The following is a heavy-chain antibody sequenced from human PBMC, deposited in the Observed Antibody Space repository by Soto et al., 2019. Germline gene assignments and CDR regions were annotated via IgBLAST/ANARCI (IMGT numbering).Heavy chain of an antibody. J-gene: IGHJ4*02. CDR3: EKDCALMSMCFGELVVC. V-gene: IGHV3-30*18. Sequence: TGASLRLSRAASGFTFRSYGMPWVSQAPGKGLEWVAVISYDGINRYYADSVKGRFTISIDNSKNTLYLQMNSLTAEDTAVYYCEKDCALMSMCFGELVVCWGQGTLVTVSS. D-gene: IGHD3-10*01. CDR1: GFTFRSYG. CDR2: ISYDGINR.